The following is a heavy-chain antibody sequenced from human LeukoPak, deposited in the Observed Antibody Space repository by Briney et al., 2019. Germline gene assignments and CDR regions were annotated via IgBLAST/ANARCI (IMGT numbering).Heavy chain of an antibody. Sequence: GGSLRLSCAASGFTFSSYAMSWVRQAPGKGLEWVSAISGSGGSTYYADSVKGRFTISRDNSKNTLYLQVNSLRAEDTAVYYCARDRYGDLWYWGQGTLVTVSS. V-gene: IGHV3-23*01. CDR3: ARDRYGDLWY. D-gene: IGHD4-17*01. CDR1: GFTFSSYA. CDR2: ISGSGGST. J-gene: IGHJ4*02.